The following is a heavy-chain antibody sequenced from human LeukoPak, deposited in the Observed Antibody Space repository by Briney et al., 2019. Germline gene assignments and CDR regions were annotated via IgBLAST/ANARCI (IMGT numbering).Heavy chain of an antibody. V-gene: IGHV1-2*04. D-gene: IGHD1-1*01. Sequence: ASVKVSCKASGYTFTGYYMHWVRQAPGQGLEWMGWINPNSGGTNYAQKFQGWVTMTRDTSISTAYMELSRLRSDDTAVYFCARGPPGTAAEDGMDVWGQGTTVTVSS. CDR3: ARGPPGTAAEDGMDV. CDR1: GYTFTGYY. J-gene: IGHJ6*02. CDR2: INPNSGGT.